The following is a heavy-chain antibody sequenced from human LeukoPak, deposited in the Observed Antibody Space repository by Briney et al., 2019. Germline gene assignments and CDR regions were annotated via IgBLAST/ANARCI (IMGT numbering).Heavy chain of an antibody. CDR2: ISYDGSNK. Sequence: PGGSLRLSCAASGFTFSSYGMHWVRQAPGKGLEWVAVISYDGSNKYYADSVKGRFTISRDNSKNTLYLQMNSLRAEDTAVYYCAKKSPLGIAVAGPLDYWGQGTLVTVSS. D-gene: IGHD6-19*01. V-gene: IGHV3-30*18. J-gene: IGHJ4*02. CDR3: AKKSPLGIAVAGPLDY. CDR1: GFTFSSYG.